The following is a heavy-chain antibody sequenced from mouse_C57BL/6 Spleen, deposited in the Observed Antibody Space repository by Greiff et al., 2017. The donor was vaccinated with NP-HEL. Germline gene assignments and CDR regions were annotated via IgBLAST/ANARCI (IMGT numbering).Heavy chain of an antibody. CDR3: AVGTTFDY. V-gene: IGHV1-66*01. D-gene: IGHD1-1*01. J-gene: IGHJ2*01. CDR2: LYPGSGNT. Sequence: VKLVESGPELVKPGASVKISCKASGYSFTSYYIHWVKQRPGQGLEWIVWLYPGSGNTKSNEKFKGKATLTADTSSSTAYMQLSSLTSEDSAVYYCAVGTTFDYWGQGTTLTVSS. CDR1: GYSFTSYY.